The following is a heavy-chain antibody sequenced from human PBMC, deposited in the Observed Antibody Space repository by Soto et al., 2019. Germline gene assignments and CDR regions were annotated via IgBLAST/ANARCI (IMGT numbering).Heavy chain of an antibody. D-gene: IGHD3-10*01. V-gene: IGHV3-30*18. Sequence: GGSLRLSCAASGFTFSSYGMHWVRQAPGKGLEWVAVISYDGSNKYYADSVKGRFTISRDNSKNTLYLQMDSLRAEDTAVYYCAKGEVRGIIPSYFDYWGLGNLVTVSS. CDR1: GFTFSSYG. CDR3: AKGEVRGIIPSYFDY. J-gene: IGHJ4*02. CDR2: ISYDGSNK.